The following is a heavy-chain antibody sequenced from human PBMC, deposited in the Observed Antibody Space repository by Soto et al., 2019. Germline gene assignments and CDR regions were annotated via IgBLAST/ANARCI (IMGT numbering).Heavy chain of an antibody. J-gene: IGHJ1*01. CDR2: ISYDGSNK. Sequence: GGSLRLSCAASGFTFSSYGMHWVRQAPGKGLEWVAVISYDGSNKYYADSVKGRFTISRDNSKNTLYLQMNSLRAEDTAVYYCAKSAPPPQQYFQHWGQGTLVTVSS. CDR3: AKSAPPPQQYFQH. V-gene: IGHV3-30*18. CDR1: GFTFSSYG.